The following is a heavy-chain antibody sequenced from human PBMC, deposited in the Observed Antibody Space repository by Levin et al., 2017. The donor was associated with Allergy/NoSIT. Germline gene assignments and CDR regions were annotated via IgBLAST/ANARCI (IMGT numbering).Heavy chain of an antibody. CDR2: ISYDEINK. D-gene: IGHD3-22*01. Sequence: LSLTCAASGFTFSSYGMHWVRQAPGKGLEWVAVISYDEINKYYADSVKGRFTISRDNSKNTLYLQMNSLTAEDTAVYYCVNVHGISSGYYYSGMDVWGQGTTVTVSS. CDR3: VNVHGISSGYYYSGMDV. V-gene: IGHV3-30*18. J-gene: IGHJ6*02. CDR1: GFTFSSYG.